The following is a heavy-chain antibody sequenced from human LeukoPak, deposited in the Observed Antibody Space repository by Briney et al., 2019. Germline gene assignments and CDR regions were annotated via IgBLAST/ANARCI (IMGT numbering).Heavy chain of an antibody. J-gene: IGHJ4*02. CDR2: IKDGGSVK. CDR3: ARIQLFHGDFDY. V-gene: IGHV3-7*03. CDR1: GFTLTSYW. D-gene: IGHD3-10*02. Sequence: GGSLRLSCAVSGFTLTSYWMSWVRQAPGKGLEWVASIKDGGSVKYYVDSVKGRFTISRDNAKNSLHLQMDSLRAEDTAVYYCARIQLFHGDFDYWGQGTPVTVSS.